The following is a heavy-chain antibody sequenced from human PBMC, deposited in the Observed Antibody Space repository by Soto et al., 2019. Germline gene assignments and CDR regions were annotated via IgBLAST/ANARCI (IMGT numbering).Heavy chain of an antibody. V-gene: IGHV3-30-3*01. D-gene: IGHD3-22*01. CDR2: ISYDGSNK. CDR1: GFTFSSYA. Sequence: QVQLVESGGGVVQPGRSLRLSCAASGFTFSSYAMHWVRQAPGKGLEWVAVISYDGSNKYYADSVKGRFTTSRDNSKNTLYLQMNSLRAEDTAVYYCARVSRVVVVEDAFDIWGQGTMVTVSS. CDR3: ARVSRVVVVEDAFDI. J-gene: IGHJ3*02.